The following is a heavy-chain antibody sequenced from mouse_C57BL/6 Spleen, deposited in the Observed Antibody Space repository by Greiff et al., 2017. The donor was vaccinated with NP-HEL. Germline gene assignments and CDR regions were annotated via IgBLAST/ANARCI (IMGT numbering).Heavy chain of an antibody. D-gene: IGHD2-12*01. V-gene: IGHV1-43*01. J-gene: IGHJ3*01. CDR1: GYSFTGYY. CDR3: ARLGPYYTAWFAY. Sequence: EVQLQQSGPELVKPGASVKISCKASGYSFTGYYMHWVKQSSEKSLEWIGEINPSTGGTSYNQKFKGKATLTVDKSSSTAYMQLKSLTSEDSAVYYCARLGPYYTAWFAYWGQGTLVTVSA. CDR2: INPSTGGT.